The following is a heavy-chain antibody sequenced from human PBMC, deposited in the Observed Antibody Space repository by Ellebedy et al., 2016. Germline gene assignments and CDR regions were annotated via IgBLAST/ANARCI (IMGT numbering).Heavy chain of an antibody. Sequence: SETLSLTXTVSGGSISSSRYYWGWIRQPPGKGLEWIGSISYGGGTYYNRSLTSRLTLSIDTSTNQFSLHLTYMTAADTAVYYCARHTPSSVETSMLPGPNDYWGQGTLVTVSS. D-gene: IGHD5-18*01. J-gene: IGHJ4*02. CDR3: ARHTPSSVETSMLPGPNDY. CDR2: ISYGGGT. V-gene: IGHV4-39*01. CDR1: GGSISSSRYY.